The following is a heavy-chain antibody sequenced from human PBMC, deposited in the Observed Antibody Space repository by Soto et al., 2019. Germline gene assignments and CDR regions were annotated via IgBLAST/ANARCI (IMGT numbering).Heavy chain of an antibody. CDR2: IDWDDDK. CDR1: GISLSTSGMC. V-gene: IGHV2-70*11. D-gene: IGHD2-21*02. J-gene: IGHJ4*02. CDR3: ARLRAPQVTIDY. Sequence: SGPTLVNPTQTLTLTCTFSGISLSTSGMCVSWIRQPPGKALEWLARIDWDDDKYYSTSLRTRLTISKDTSKNQVVLTMTNMDPVDTATHYCARLRAPQVTIDYWGQGTLVTVSS.